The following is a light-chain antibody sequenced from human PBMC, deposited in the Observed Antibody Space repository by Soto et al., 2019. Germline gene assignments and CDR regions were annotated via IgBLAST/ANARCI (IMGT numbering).Light chain of an antibody. V-gene: IGKV3-11*01. CDR1: QSVGSY. CDR2: DAS. Sequence: IVLTQSPVTLALSPGERATLSCRASQSVGSYLAWYQQRPGQAPRLLVYDASTRATGIPARFSGSGSGTDFTLTISSLEPEDFAVYYCQQRSNSWTFGQGTKVEVK. CDR3: QQRSNSWT. J-gene: IGKJ1*01.